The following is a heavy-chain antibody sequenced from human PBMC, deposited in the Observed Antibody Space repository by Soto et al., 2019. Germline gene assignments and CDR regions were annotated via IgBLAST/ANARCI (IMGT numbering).Heavy chain of an antibody. CDR1: GGTFSNYA. Sequence: SVKVSCKASGGTFSNYAINWVRQAPGQGLEWMGGIIPIFDTADYAQKFQGRVTISADESTSTAYMDLSSLRSEDTAVYYCARDQFAAGTNVLSYYSYAMDVWGKGTRVTASS. D-gene: IGHD6-13*01. CDR2: IIPIFDTA. J-gene: IGHJ6*04. CDR3: ARDQFAAGTNVLSYYSYAMDV. V-gene: IGHV1-69*13.